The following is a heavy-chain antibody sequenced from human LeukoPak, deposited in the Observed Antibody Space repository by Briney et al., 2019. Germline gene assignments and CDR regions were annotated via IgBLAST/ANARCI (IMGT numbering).Heavy chain of an antibody. CDR1: GFTFSSNW. Sequence: GGSLKLSCAASGFTFSSNWMSWVRQAPGKGLEWVANIKEDGSEKYYVASVKGRFTISRDNAKNSLYLQMSSLRVEDTAVYYCARVSRPSYQLLYPYYYYMDVWGKGTTVTVSS. D-gene: IGHD2-2*02. V-gene: IGHV3-7*01. CDR3: ARVSRPSYQLLYPYYYYMDV. J-gene: IGHJ6*03. CDR2: IKEDGSEK.